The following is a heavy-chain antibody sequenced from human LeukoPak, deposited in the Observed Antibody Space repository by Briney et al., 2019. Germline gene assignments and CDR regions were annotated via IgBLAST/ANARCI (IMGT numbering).Heavy chain of an antibody. Sequence: KPSETLSLTCAVSGYSISSGYYWGWIRQPPGQGLEWIGSIYHSGSAYYNPSRKSRVTIPVDTSKNQFSLKLSSVTAADTAVYYCARHAEGYSGYDRGRYYYYYMDVWGKGTTVTVSS. CDR2: IYHSGSA. J-gene: IGHJ6*03. D-gene: IGHD5-12*01. V-gene: IGHV4-38-2*01. CDR1: GYSISSGYY. CDR3: ARHAEGYSGYDRGRYYYYYMDV.